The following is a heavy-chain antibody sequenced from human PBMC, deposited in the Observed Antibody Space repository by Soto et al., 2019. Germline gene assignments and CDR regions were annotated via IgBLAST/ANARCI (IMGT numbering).Heavy chain of an antibody. D-gene: IGHD2-2*01. J-gene: IGHJ4*02. Sequence: SETLSLTCTVSGDSISSGFYYWTWIRHTPWKGLEWIGYTFHSGATYFNSSLEGRVSISVDTSKNQFFLKLTSVTAADTAVYYCARGGHVGSATSCCHNFWGQGTLVTVSS. CDR1: GDSISSGFYY. V-gene: IGHV4-30-4*01. CDR2: TFHSGAT. CDR3: ARGGHVGSATSCCHNF.